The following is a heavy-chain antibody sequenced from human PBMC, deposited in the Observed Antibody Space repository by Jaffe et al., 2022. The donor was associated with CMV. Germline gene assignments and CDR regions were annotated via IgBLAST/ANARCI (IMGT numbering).Heavy chain of an antibody. CDR2: ISGSGGST. CDR3: AKSTSERGSGWKYYFDY. V-gene: IGHV3-23*04. J-gene: IGHJ4*02. Sequence: EVQLVESGGGLVQPGGSLRLSCAASGFTFSSYAMSWVRQAPGKGLEWVSAISGSGGSTYYADSVKGRFTISRDNSKNTLYLQMNSLRAEDTAVYYCAKSTSERGSGWKYYFDYWGQGTLVTVSS. D-gene: IGHD6-19*01. CDR1: GFTFSSYA.